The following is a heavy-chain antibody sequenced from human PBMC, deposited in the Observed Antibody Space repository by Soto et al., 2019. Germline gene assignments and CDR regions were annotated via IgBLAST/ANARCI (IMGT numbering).Heavy chain of an antibody. CDR2: IYYSGST. V-gene: IGHV4-59*08. Sequence: PSETLSLTCTVSGGSISSYYWSWIRQPPGKGLEWIGYIYYSGSTNYNPSLKSRVTISVDTSKNQFSLKLSSVTAADTAVYYCARRTYSGSSYYFDYWGQGTQVTVSS. J-gene: IGHJ4*02. CDR1: GGSISSYY. CDR3: ARRTYSGSSYYFDY. D-gene: IGHD5-12*01.